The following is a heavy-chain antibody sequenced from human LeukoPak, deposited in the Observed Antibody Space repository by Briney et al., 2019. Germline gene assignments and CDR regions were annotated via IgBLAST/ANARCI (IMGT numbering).Heavy chain of an antibody. J-gene: IGHJ6*02. CDR1: GFTFSSYW. CDR3: ARTGYSSSWYDYYYYGMDV. D-gene: IGHD6-13*01. Sequence: SGGSLRLSCAASGFTFSSYWMSWVRQAPGKGLEWVANIKQDGSEKYYVDSVEGRFTISRDNAKNSLYLQMNSLRAEDTAVYYCARTGYSSSWYDYYYYGMDVWGQGTTVTVSS. CDR2: IKQDGSEK. V-gene: IGHV3-7*02.